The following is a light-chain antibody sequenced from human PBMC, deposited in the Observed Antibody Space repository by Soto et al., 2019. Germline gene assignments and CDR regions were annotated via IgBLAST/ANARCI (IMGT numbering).Light chain of an antibody. J-gene: IGLJ1*01. CDR3: FSYAGSHYV. V-gene: IGLV2-23*01. CDR2: EAT. Sequence: QSALTQPASVSGSPGQSITISCTGTSSDVGSYNLVSWYQQHPGQAPKLLIYEATKRPSGLSNRFSGSKSGNTASLTISGLQAEDEAEYHCFSYAGSHYVFGTGTKVTVL. CDR1: SSDVGSYNL.